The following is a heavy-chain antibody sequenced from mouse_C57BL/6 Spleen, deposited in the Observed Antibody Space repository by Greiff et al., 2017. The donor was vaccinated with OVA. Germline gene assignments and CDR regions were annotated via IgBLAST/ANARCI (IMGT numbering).Heavy chain of an antibody. CDR1: GFTFSDYY. CDR2: INYDGSST. Sequence: GAVQPGSSMKLSCTASGFTFSDYYMAWVRQVPEKGLEWVANINYDGSSTYYLDSLKSRFIISRDNAKNILYLQMSSLKSEDTATYYCARRARSGNSYWYFDVWGTGTTVTVSS. J-gene: IGHJ1*03. CDR3: ARRARSGNSYWYFDV. V-gene: IGHV5-16*01. D-gene: IGHD2-1*01.